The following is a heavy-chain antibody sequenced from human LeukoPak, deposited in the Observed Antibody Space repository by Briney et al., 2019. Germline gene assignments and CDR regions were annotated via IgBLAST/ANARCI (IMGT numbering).Heavy chain of an antibody. CDR2: INAGNGNT. CDR1: GYTFTSYA. Sequence: ASVKVSCKASGYTFTSYAMHWVRQAPGQRLEWMGWINAGNGNTKYSQKFQGRVTITRDTSASTAYMELSSLRSGDTAVYYCARVSLRGSGSYAVFDYWGQGTLVTVSS. J-gene: IGHJ4*02. CDR3: ARVSLRGSGSYAVFDY. V-gene: IGHV1-3*01. D-gene: IGHD3-10*01.